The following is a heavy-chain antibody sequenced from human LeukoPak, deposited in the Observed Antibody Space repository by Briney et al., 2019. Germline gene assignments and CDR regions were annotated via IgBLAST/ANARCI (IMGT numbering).Heavy chain of an antibody. CDR3: AELGITMIGGV. J-gene: IGHJ6*04. Sequence: PGGSLRLSCAASGFTFSVYWMSWVRQAPGKGLEWVANIKQDGSEKYYVDSVKGRFTISRDNAKKSLYLQMNSLRAEDTAVYYCAELGITMIGGVWGKGTTVTISS. V-gene: IGHV3-7*01. CDR1: GFTFSVYW. CDR2: IKQDGSEK. D-gene: IGHD3-10*02.